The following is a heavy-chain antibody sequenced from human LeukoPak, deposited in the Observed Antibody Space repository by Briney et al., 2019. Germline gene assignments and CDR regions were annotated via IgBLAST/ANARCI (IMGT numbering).Heavy chain of an antibody. CDR1: GGSISSGGYS. J-gene: IGHJ3*02. CDR2: IYYSGST. V-gene: IGHV4-30-2*05. CDR3: ARGGYDFWSGTVGAFDI. Sequence: SQTLSLTCAVSGGSISSGGYSWSWIRQPPGKGLEWIGYIYYSGSTYYNPSLKSRVTISVDTSKNQFSLKLSSVTAADTAVYYCARGGYDFWSGTVGAFDIWGQGTMVTVSS. D-gene: IGHD3-3*01.